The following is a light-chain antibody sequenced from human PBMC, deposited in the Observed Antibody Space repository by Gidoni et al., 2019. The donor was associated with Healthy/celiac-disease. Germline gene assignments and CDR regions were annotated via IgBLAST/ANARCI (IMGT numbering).Light chain of an antibody. CDR1: QSVSSN. V-gene: IGKV3-15*01. CDR3: QQYNNWPRV. Sequence: EIVMTQSPATLSVPPGERATPYCSAIQSVSSNLAWYQQKPGQAPRLLIYGASTRATGIPARFSGSVSGTEFTLTIRSLQSEDFAVYYCQQYNNWPRVFGPGTKVDIK. CDR2: GAS. J-gene: IGKJ3*01.